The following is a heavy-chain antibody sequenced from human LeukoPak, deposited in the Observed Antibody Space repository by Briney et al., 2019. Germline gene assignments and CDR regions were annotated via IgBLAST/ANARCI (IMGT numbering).Heavy chain of an antibody. CDR1: GFTFDDYG. V-gene: IGHV3-20*01. Sequence: GGSLRLSCAASGFTFDDYGMSWVRQAPGKGLEWVSGINWNGGSTGYADSVKGRFTISRDNAKNSLYLQMNSLRAEDTALYHCARGRFGELLHDAFDIWGQGTMVTVSS. D-gene: IGHD3-10*01. CDR2: INWNGGST. J-gene: IGHJ3*02. CDR3: ARGRFGELLHDAFDI.